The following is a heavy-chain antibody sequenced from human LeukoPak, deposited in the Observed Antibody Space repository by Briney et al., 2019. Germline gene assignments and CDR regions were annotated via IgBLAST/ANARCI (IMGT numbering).Heavy chain of an antibody. J-gene: IGHJ1*01. D-gene: IGHD6-19*01. CDR1: GGSISSGGYY. V-gene: IGHV4-31*03. CDR2: IYYSGST. Sequence: SETLSLTCTVSGGSISSGGYYWSWIRQHPEKGLEWIGYIYYSGSTYYNPSLKSRVTISVDTSKNQFSLKLSSVTAADTAVYYCARRRGWYDIFQHWGQGTLVTVSS. CDR3: ARRRGWYDIFQH.